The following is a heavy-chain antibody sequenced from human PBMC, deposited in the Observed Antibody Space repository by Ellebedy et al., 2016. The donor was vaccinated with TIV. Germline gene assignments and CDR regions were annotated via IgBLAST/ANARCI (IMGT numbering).Heavy chain of an antibody. CDR1: GFTFSDHY. CDR3: ARITVGYVEGSEYYGMDV. CDR2: TRDKVNSYTT. Sequence: GESLKISCAASGFTFSDHYMDWVRQAPGKGLEWVGRTRDKVNSYTTEYAASVRGRFTISRDDSKNSWYLQMNSLKTEETAVYYCARITVGYVEGSEYYGMDVWGQGTTVTVSS. V-gene: IGHV3-72*01. J-gene: IGHJ6*02. D-gene: IGHD5-12*01.